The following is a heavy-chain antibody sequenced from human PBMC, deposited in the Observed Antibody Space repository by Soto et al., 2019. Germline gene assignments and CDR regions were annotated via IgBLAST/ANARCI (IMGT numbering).Heavy chain of an antibody. V-gene: IGHV1-46*01. CDR2: INPNGDTT. J-gene: IGHJ4*02. CDR1: GYTLSNYY. Sequence: GASVKVSCKASGYTLSNYYMHWVRQDPGQGLEWMGGINPNGDTTYYAQKFLGRLTVTRDTSTSTVYMELSSLRSEDTAVYSCAREGATAAKMFDYWGQGTLVTVSS. CDR3: AREGATAAKMFDY. D-gene: IGHD2-2*01.